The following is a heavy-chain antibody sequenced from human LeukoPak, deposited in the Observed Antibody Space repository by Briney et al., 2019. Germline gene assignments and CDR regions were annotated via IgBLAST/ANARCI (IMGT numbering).Heavy chain of an antibody. CDR3: ARVRSGYYFDY. CDR2: INWNGGST. CDR1: GGTFSSYA. J-gene: IGHJ4*02. D-gene: IGHD3-10*01. Sequence: GASVKVSCKASGGTFSSYAMSWVRQAPGKGLEWVSGINWNGGSTGYADSVKGRFTISRDNAKNSLYLQMNSLRAEDTALYYCARVRSGYYFDYWGQGTLVTVSS. V-gene: IGHV3-20*04.